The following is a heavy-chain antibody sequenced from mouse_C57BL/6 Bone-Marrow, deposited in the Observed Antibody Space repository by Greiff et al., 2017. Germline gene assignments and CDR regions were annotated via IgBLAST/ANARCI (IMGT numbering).Heavy chain of an antibody. CDR3: ARQDYGSSPWFAY. V-gene: IGHV5-15*01. CDR2: ISNLAYSI. D-gene: IGHD1-1*01. J-gene: IGHJ3*01. CDR1: GFTFSDYG. Sequence: EVKLMESGGGLVQPGGSLKLSCAASGFTFSDYGMAWVRQAPRKGPEWVAFISNLAYSIYYADTVTGRFTISRENAKNTLYLEMSSLRSEDTAMYYCARQDYGSSPWFAYWGQGTLVTVSA.